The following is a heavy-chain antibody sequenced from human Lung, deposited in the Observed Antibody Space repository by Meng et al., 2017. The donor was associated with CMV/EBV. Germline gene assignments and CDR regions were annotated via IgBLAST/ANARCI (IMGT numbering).Heavy chain of an antibody. CDR2: IYHSGST. D-gene: IGHD6-19*01. J-gene: IGHJ4*02. V-gene: IGHV4-4*02. CDR3: ASFPPPGKQWLVTDY. Sequence: QVRLQGTGPGLVKPSGTLSLTFAVSGCSLSSSYWWSWVRQPPGKGLEWIGEIYHSGSTNYNPSLKSRVTISVDKSKNQFSLKLSSVTAADTAVYYCASFPPPGKQWLVTDYWGQGTLVTVSS. CDR1: GCSLSSSYW.